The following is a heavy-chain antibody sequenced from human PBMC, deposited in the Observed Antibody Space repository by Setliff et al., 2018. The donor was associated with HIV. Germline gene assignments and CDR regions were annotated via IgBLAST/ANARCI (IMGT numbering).Heavy chain of an antibody. J-gene: IGHJ4*02. CDR3: ARNPRPIAAAGFDLDY. CDR1: GFTFSSYG. Sequence: GGSLRLSCAASGFTFSSYGMHWVRQAPGKGLEWVAVISYDGSNKYYADSVKGRFTISRDNSKNTLYLQMNSLRAEDTAVYYCARNPRPIAAAGFDLDYWGQGTRVTVSS. V-gene: IGHV3-30*03. D-gene: IGHD6-13*01. CDR2: ISYDGSNK.